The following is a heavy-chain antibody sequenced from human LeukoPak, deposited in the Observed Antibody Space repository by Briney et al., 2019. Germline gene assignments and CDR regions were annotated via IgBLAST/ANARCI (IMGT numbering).Heavy chain of an antibody. CDR1: GYTFTSYG. V-gene: IGHV1-18*01. Sequence: ASVKVSCTASGYTFTSYGISWVRQAPGQGLEWMGWISAYNGNTNYAQKLQGRVTMTTDTSTSTAYMELSSLRSEDTAVYYCARDRRYYDSSGYSDFDYWGQGTLVTVSS. CDR2: ISAYNGNT. J-gene: IGHJ4*02. D-gene: IGHD3-22*01. CDR3: ARDRRYYDSSGYSDFDY.